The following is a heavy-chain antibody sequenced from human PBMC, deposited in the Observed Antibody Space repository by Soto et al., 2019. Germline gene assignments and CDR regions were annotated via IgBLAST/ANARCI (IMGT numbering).Heavy chain of an antibody. Sequence: EVQLLESGGCLVQPGGSLTLSCAASGFIFSDYAMSWVRQAPGKGLEWVSSISAVTSAINYADPVRGRFTMSRDNSAKKVYLQMNSMRVEDTAIYYCARYVVGRGKDAPGYWGQGTLVTVSS. D-gene: IGHD3-10*01. CDR1: GFIFSDYA. V-gene: IGHV3-23*01. CDR3: ARYVVGRGKDAPGY. J-gene: IGHJ4*02. CDR2: ISAVTSAI.